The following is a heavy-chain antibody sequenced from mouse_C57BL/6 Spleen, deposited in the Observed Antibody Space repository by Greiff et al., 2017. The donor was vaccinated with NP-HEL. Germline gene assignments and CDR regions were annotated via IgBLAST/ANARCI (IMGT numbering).Heavy chain of an antibody. Sequence: QVQLKQPGAELVRPGSSVKLSCKASGYTFTSYWMDWVKQRPGQGLEWIGNIYPSDSETHYNQKFKDKATLTVDKSSSTAYMQLSSLTSEDSAVYYCAITYYSNPAWFAYWGQGTLVTVSA. J-gene: IGHJ3*01. CDR3: AITYYSNPAWFAY. CDR1: GYTFTSYW. D-gene: IGHD2-5*01. V-gene: IGHV1-61*01. CDR2: IYPSDSET.